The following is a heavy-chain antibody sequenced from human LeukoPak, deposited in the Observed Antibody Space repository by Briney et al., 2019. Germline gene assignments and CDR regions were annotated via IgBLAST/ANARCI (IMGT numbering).Heavy chain of an antibody. V-gene: IGHV3-21*04. CDR2: ISYTGTYI. D-gene: IGHD1-26*01. CDR1: AFSLNAYN. J-gene: IGHJ4*02. Sequence: SGGSLRLSCAASAFSLNAYNMNWVRQAPGKGLEWVSSISYTGTYIYYADSVKGRFTISRDNAQNSLYLQMNSLRAEDTAIYYCVRDRGTYRPIDYWGQGTLVTVSS. CDR3: VRDRGTYRPIDY.